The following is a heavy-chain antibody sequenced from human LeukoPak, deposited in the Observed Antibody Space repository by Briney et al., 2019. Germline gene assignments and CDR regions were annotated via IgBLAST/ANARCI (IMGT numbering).Heavy chain of an antibody. J-gene: IGHJ5*02. CDR1: GYTFTSYD. CDR3: ARAATYYYDSSGYANWFDP. D-gene: IGHD3-22*01. CDR2: MNPNSGNT. V-gene: IGHV1-8*01. Sequence: ASVKVSCKASGYTFTSYDISWVRQATGQGLEWMGWMNPNSGNTGYAQKFQGRVSMTRDTSISTAYMELSSLRSEDTAVYYCARAATYYYDSSGYANWFDPWGQGTLVTVSS.